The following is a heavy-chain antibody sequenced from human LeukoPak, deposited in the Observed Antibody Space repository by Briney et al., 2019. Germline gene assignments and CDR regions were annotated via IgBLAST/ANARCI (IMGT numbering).Heavy chain of an antibody. CDR3: ARGQDYGLYYFDY. V-gene: IGHV3-33*01. J-gene: IGHJ4*02. D-gene: IGHD4-17*01. CDR2: IWYDGSNK. CDR1: GFTFSSYG. Sequence: GGSLRLSCAASGFTFSSYGMHWVRQAPGKGLEWVAVIWYDGSNKYYADSVKGRFTISRDNSKNTLYLQMNSLRAEDTAVYYCARGQDYGLYYFDYWGQGTLVTVPS.